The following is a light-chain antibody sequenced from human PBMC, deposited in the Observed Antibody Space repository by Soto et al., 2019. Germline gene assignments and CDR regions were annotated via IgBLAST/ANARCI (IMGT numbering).Light chain of an antibody. CDR2: DAS. V-gene: IGKV3-11*01. CDR3: QQRTNGPLSIT. J-gene: IGKJ5*01. CDR1: QSVIGY. Sequence: EIVLTQSPATLSLSPGEIATLSCRASQSVIGYLAWYQQKPGQAPRLLISDASNRATGIPARFSGSGSGTDFTLTISSLESEDFAVYYCQQRTNGPLSITLGQGTRLEIK.